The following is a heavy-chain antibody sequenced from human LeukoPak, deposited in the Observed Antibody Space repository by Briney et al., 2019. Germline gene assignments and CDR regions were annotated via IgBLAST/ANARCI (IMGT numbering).Heavy chain of an antibody. CDR3: ARDSSSLRSAYNWFDP. Sequence: ASVKVSCKASGGTFSSYAISWVRQAPGQGLEWIGGIIPIFGTANYAQKFQGRVTITADESTSTAYMELSSLRSEDTAVYYCARDSSSLRSAYNWFDPWGQGTLVTVSS. V-gene: IGHV1-69*13. D-gene: IGHD6-6*01. CDR1: GGTFSSYA. J-gene: IGHJ5*02. CDR2: IIPIFGTA.